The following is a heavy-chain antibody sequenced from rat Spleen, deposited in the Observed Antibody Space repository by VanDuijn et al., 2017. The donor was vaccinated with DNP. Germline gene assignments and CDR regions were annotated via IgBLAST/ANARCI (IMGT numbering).Heavy chain of an antibody. CDR3: AKVRTTGIPGFAY. D-gene: IGHD1-9*01. Sequence: EVQLVESGGDLVQPGRSLKLSCVASGFTFSNYWMYWIRQAPGKGLEWVASINPDGGTTYYPDSVKGRFTISRDNAENTVYLQMNSLRSEDTATYYCAKVRTTGIPGFAYWGQGTLVTVSS. V-gene: IGHV5-58*01. CDR2: INPDGGTT. J-gene: IGHJ3*01. CDR1: GFTFSNYW.